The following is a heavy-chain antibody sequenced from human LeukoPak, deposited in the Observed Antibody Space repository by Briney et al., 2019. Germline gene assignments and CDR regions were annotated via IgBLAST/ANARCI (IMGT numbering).Heavy chain of an antibody. CDR1: GYTFTSYG. CDR2: ISAYNGNT. V-gene: IGHV1-18*04. CDR3: ARADLDIVVVPAASDYYYGMDV. J-gene: IGHJ6*04. D-gene: IGHD2-2*01. Sequence: GASVKVSCKASGYTFTSYGISWVRQAPGQGLEWMGWISAYNGNTNYARKLQGRVTMTTDTSTSTADMELRSLRSDDTAVYYCARADLDIVVVPAASDYYYGMDVWGKGTTVTVSS.